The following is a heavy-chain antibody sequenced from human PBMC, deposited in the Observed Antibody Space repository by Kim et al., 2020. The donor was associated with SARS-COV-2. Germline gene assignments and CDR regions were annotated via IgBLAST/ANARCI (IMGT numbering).Heavy chain of an antibody. Sequence: GGSLRLSCAASGFTFSSYGMHWVRQAPGKGLEWVAVIWYDGSNKYYADSVKGRFTISRDNSKNTLYLQMNSLRAEDTAVYYCARDGPNTSYDILTGYYRGGFDYWGQGTLVSVSS. J-gene: IGHJ4*02. D-gene: IGHD3-9*01. CDR3: ARDGPNTSYDILTGYYRGGFDY. CDR1: GFTFSSYG. V-gene: IGHV3-33*01. CDR2: IWYDGSNK.